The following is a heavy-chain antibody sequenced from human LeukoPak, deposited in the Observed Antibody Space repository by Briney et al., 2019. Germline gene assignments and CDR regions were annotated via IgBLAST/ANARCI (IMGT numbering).Heavy chain of an antibody. D-gene: IGHD1-26*01. Sequence: GRSLRLSCAASGFTFDDYAMHWGRQAPGKGLEWVSGISWNSGSIGYADSVKGRFTISRDNAKNSLYLQMNSLRAEDTALYYCAKDMGLVGATTDDAFDIWGQGTMVTVSS. CDR3: AKDMGLVGATTDDAFDI. V-gene: IGHV3-9*01. CDR1: GFTFDDYA. CDR2: ISWNSGSI. J-gene: IGHJ3*02.